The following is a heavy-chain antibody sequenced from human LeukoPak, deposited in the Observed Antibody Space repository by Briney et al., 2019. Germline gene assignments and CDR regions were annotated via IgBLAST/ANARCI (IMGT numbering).Heavy chain of an antibody. Sequence: KPSETLSITCGVSGGSITTPNRWTWVRQPPGKGLEWIGEVHLDGRTNYNPSLKSRLTMSVDLSENHVSLKLTSVTAADTAVYYCAREGGLYRPLLYWGRGTLVTVSS. CDR1: GGSITTPNR. V-gene: IGHV4-4*02. J-gene: IGHJ4*02. CDR3: AREGGLYRPLLY. D-gene: IGHD2-8*01. CDR2: VHLDGRT.